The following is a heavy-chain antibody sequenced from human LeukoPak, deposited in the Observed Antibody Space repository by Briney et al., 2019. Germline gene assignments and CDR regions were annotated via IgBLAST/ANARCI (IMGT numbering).Heavy chain of an antibody. Sequence: PSETLSLTCTVSGGSVSSTTYFWSWIRQAPGKGLEWVSVIYRDGSTYYADSVKGRFTISRDNSKNTLYLQMNNLRVEDTAVYYCARVMTAITNWFDPWGQGTLVTVSS. CDR3: ARVMTAITNWFDP. D-gene: IGHD2-21*02. J-gene: IGHJ5*02. V-gene: IGHV3-66*01. CDR2: IYRDGST. CDR1: GGSVSSTTYF.